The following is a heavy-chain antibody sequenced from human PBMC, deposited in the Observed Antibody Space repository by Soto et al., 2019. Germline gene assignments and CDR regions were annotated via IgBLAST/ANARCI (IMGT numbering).Heavy chain of an antibody. CDR1: GCTFISYI. D-gene: IGHD6-13*01. Sequence: PGGSMRLSCAASGCTFISYIGNWVRQAPGKGLEWVSSISSSSSYIYYADSVKGRFTISRDNAKNSLYLQVNSLRAEDTAVYYCAREGIAAALDYWGQGTLVTVSS. J-gene: IGHJ4*02. CDR3: AREGIAAALDY. CDR2: ISSSSSYI. V-gene: IGHV3-21*01.